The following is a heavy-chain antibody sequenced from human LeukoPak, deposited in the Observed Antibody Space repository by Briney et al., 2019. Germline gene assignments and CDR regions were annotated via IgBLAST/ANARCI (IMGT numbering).Heavy chain of an antibody. D-gene: IGHD6-19*01. V-gene: IGHV4-59*01. CDR1: GVSISSYY. Sequence: PSETLSLTCTVSGVSISSYYWSWIRQPPGKGLEWVGYISYSGSTNYNPSLKSRVTISVDTSKNQFSLKLSSVTAADTAVYYCARGSGWNLFDYWGQGTLVTVSS. CDR2: ISYSGST. CDR3: ARGSGWNLFDY. J-gene: IGHJ4*02.